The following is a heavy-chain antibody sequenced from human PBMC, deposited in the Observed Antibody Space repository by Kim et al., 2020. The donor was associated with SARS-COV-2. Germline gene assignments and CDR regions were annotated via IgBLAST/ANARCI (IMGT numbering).Heavy chain of an antibody. CDR1: GYTFTSYA. Sequence: ASVKVSCKASGYTFTSYAMNWVRQAPGQGLEWMGWINTNTGNPTYAQGFTGRFVFSLDTSVSTAYLQISSLKAEDTAVYYCAREDSYGRFYYYYYYGMDVWGQGTTVTVSS. CDR3: AREDSYGRFYYYYYYGMDV. V-gene: IGHV7-4-1*02. J-gene: IGHJ6*02. D-gene: IGHD5-18*01. CDR2: INTNTGNP.